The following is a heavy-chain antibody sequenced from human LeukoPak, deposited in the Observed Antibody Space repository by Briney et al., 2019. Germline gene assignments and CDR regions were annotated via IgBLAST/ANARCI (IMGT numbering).Heavy chain of an antibody. CDR2: INHSGST. V-gene: IGHV4-34*01. CDR1: GGSFSGYY. Sequence: SETLSLTCAVYGGSFSGYYWRWMRPPPGKGLEWIGEINHSGSTNYNPSLKSQVTISVDTSKDQFSLKLSSVTAADTAVYYCAKTRYSSSWAPFQHWGQGTLVTVSS. J-gene: IGHJ1*01. D-gene: IGHD6-13*01. CDR3: AKTRYSSSWAPFQH.